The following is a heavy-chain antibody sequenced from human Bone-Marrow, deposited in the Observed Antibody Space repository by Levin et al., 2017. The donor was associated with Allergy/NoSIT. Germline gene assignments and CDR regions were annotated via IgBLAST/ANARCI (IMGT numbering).Heavy chain of an antibody. J-gene: IGHJ4*02. CDR3: AREQRASSSSFGY. D-gene: IGHD6-13*01. Sequence: NPSETLSLTCIVSGGSIRSSNYYWGWIRQPPGKGLEWVGSVSYSGSSYYSPSLKSRVTISLDTSKNQFSLRLTSVTAADTAVYYCAREQRASSSSFGYWGQGTLVTASS. CDR2: VSYSGSS. V-gene: IGHV4-39*07. CDR1: GGSIRSSNYY.